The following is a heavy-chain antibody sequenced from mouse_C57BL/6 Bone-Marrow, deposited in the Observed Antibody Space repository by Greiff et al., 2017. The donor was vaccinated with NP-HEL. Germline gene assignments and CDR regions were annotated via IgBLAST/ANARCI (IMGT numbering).Heavy chain of an antibody. D-gene: IGHD2-10*02. CDR2: IYPGSGNT. CDR3: ARRGYGNYDY. Sequence: VQLQQSGAELVRPGASVKLSCKASGYTFTDYYINWVKQRPGQGLEWIARIYPGSGNTYYNEKFKGKATLTAEKSSSTAYMQLSSLTSADSAVYFCARRGYGNYDYWGQGTTLTVSS. CDR1: GYTFTDYY. V-gene: IGHV1-76*01. J-gene: IGHJ2*01.